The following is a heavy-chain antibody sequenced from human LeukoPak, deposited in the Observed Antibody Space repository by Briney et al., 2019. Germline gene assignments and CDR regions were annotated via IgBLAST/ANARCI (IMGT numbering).Heavy chain of an antibody. CDR2: IYCSGST. D-gene: IGHD5-18*01. CDR1: GGSISSYY. CDR3: VRTAGRQTPKYYFDY. V-gene: IGHV4-59*01. J-gene: IGHJ4*02. Sequence: SETLSLTCTVSGGSISSYYWSWIRQPPGKGLEWIGYIYCSGSTNYDPSLKSRVTISVDTSKNQFSLKLSSVTAADTAVYYCVRTAGRQTPKYYFDYWGQGTLVTVSS.